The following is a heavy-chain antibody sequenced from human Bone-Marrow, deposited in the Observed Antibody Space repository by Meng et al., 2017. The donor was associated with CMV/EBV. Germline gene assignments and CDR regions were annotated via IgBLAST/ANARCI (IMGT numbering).Heavy chain of an antibody. CDR3: ARGVGSVRFLEWLSTSGYFDY. J-gene: IGHJ4*02. Sequence: SETLSLTCTVSGGSISSSSYYWGWIRQPPGKGLEWIGSIYYSGSTYYNPSLKSRVTISVDTSKNQFSLKLSSVTAADTAVYYCARGVGSVRFLEWLSTSGYFDYWGRGTRVTVSS. CDR2: IYYSGST. V-gene: IGHV4-39*07. D-gene: IGHD3-3*01. CDR1: GGSISSSSYY.